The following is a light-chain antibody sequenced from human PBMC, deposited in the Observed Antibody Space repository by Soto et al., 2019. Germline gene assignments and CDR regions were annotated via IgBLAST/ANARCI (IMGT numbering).Light chain of an antibody. CDR3: LQDFNVPHT. Sequence: AIQMTQSPSSLYVSVGDRVTITCRASQDIRNGLGWYQQKPGQAPNLLIYSASSLEDGAPSRFSGNGSGTDFTLPISSLQPEDFATYYCLQDFNVPHTFGGGTKVDIK. CDR1: QDIRNG. J-gene: IGKJ4*01. V-gene: IGKV1-6*02. CDR2: SAS.